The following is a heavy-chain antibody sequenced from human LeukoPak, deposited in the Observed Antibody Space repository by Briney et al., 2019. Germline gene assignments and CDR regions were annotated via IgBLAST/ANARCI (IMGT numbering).Heavy chain of an antibody. D-gene: IGHD6-6*01. CDR1: GGSFSGYY. J-gene: IGHJ6*03. Sequence: PPETLSLTCAVYGGSFSGYYWSWIRQPPGKGLEWIGEINHSGSTNYNPSLKSRVTISVDTSKNQFSLKLSSVTAADTAVYYCARGVRIAARRGRGYYYYYMDVWGKGTTVTVSS. CDR2: INHSGST. CDR3: ARGVRIAARRGRGYYYYYMDV. V-gene: IGHV4-34*01.